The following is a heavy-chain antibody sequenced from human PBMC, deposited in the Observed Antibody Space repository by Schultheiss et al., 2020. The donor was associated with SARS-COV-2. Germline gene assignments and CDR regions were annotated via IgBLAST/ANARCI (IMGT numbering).Heavy chain of an antibody. D-gene: IGHD4-17*01. J-gene: IGHJ4*02. Sequence: GESLKISCAASGFTFSSYAMHWVRQAPGKGLEWVAVISYDGSNKYYADSVKGRFTISRDNSKNTLYLQMNSLRAEDTAVYYCARDVDYGDSPFDYWGQGTLVTVSS. CDR2: ISYDGSNK. CDR1: GFTFSSYA. V-gene: IGHV3-30-3*01. CDR3: ARDVDYGDSPFDY.